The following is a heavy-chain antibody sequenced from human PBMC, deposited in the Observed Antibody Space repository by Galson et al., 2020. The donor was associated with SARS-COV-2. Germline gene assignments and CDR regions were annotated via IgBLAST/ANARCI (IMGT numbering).Heavy chain of an antibody. V-gene: IGHV3-30-3*01. Sequence: TGGSLRLSCAASGFTFSSYAMHWVRQAPGKGLEWVAVISYDGSNKYYADSVKGRFTISRDNSKNTLYLQMNSLRAEDTAVYYCARDRTYYYDSGYFDYWGQGTLVTVSS. D-gene: IGHD3-10*01. CDR2: ISYDGSNK. J-gene: IGHJ4*02. CDR1: GFTFSSYA. CDR3: ARDRTYYYDSGYFDY.